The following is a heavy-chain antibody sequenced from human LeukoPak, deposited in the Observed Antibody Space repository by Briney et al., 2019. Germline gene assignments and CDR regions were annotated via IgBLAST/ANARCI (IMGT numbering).Heavy chain of an antibody. CDR2: IYHSGST. D-gene: IGHD3-10*01. CDR1: GYSISSGYY. V-gene: IGHV4-38-2*01. Sequence: SETLSLTCAVSGYSISSGYYWGWIRQPPGKGLEWIGSIYHSGSTYYNPSLKSRVTLSVETSKNQFSLKLSSVTAADTAVYYRAGGISYCSGSYYPFQHWGQGTLVTVSS. CDR3: AGGISYCSGSYYPFQH. J-gene: IGHJ1*01.